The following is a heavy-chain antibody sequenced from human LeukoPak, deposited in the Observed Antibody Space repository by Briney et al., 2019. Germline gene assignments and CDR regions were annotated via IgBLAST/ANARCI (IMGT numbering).Heavy chain of an antibody. CDR1: GFTFSSYG. CDR2: ISYDGGDK. Sequence: PGGSLRLSCAASGFTFSSYGMHWVRQAPGKGLEWVAFISYDGGDKYYADSVKGRFTISGDYSKNTLYLQMNSLRAEDTAVYYCAKDRGAKGAWAYFDYWGQGTLVTVSS. CDR3: AKDRGAKGAWAYFDY. V-gene: IGHV3-30*18. J-gene: IGHJ4*02. D-gene: IGHD3-10*01.